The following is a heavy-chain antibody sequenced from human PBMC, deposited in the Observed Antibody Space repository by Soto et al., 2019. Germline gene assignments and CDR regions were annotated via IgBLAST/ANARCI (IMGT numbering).Heavy chain of an antibody. J-gene: IGHJ6*02. CDR1: GGSFSGYY. D-gene: IGHD2-15*01. Sequence: ASETLSLTCAVYGGSFSGYYWRWIRQPPGKGLEWIGEINHSGSTNYNPSLKSRVTISVDTSKNQFSLKLSSVTAADTAVYYCARGSTNCSGGSCPNYYYYYGMDVWGQGTTVTVSS. CDR3: ARGSTNCSGGSCPNYYYYYGMDV. V-gene: IGHV4-34*01. CDR2: INHSGST.